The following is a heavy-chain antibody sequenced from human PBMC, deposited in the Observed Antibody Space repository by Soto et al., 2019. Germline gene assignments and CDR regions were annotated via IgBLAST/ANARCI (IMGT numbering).Heavy chain of an antibody. Sequence: SVKVSCKASGGTFSSYAISWVRQAPGRGLEWMGGIIPIFGTANYAQKFQGRVTITADESTSTAYMELSSLRSEDTAVYYCARHYYDSSGYPPGAFDIWGQGTMVTVSS. V-gene: IGHV1-69*13. CDR3: ARHYYDSSGYPPGAFDI. D-gene: IGHD3-22*01. CDR2: IIPIFGTA. CDR1: GGTFSSYA. J-gene: IGHJ3*02.